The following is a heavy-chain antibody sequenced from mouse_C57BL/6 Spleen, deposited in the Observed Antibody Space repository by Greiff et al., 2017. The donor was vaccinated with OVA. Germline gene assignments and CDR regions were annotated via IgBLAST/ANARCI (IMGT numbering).Heavy chain of an antibody. CDR2: IDPSDSYT. CDR3: ARGDSPFDY. D-gene: IGHD3-2*01. Sequence: QVQLQQPGAELVKPGASVKLSCKASGYTFTSYWMQWVKQRPGPGLEWIGEIDPSDSYTNYNQKFKGKATLTVDTSSSTAYMQLSSLTSEDSAVYYCARGDSPFDYWGQGTTLTVSS. CDR1: GYTFTSYW. V-gene: IGHV1-50*01. J-gene: IGHJ2*01.